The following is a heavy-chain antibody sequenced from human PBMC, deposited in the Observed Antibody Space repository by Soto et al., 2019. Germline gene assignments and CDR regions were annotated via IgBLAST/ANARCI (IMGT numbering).Heavy chain of an antibody. D-gene: IGHD3-22*01. J-gene: IGHJ3*01. V-gene: IGHV3-7*01. Sequence: GGSLRLSSEASGFTFSDYSMSWIRQSPGKGLEGVANIKQDGGEEDYVDSVKGRLTISRDNAKNSLYLQMNSLRAEDTAVYYCARVYYESRGPTKYRAFDFWGQGTMVTVSS. CDR1: GFTFSDYS. CDR3: ARVYYESRGPTKYRAFDF. CDR2: IKQDGGEE.